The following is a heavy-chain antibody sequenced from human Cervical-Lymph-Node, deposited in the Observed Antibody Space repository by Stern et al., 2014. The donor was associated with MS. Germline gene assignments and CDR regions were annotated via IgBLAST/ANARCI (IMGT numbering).Heavy chain of an antibody. CDR3: ANPLPYAN. V-gene: IGHV1-46*03. CDR1: GDTFASYP. D-gene: IGHD4-17*01. Sequence: EQLVESGAEVKKPGASVKVSCKASGDTFASYPIHWLRQAPGQGPVWMGIVNPTDGRTTYAQTFQGRVTMTRDTSTRTVYMELSSLKAEDTAMYFCANPLPYANWGQGTRVTVSS. CDR2: VNPTDGRT. J-gene: IGHJ1*01.